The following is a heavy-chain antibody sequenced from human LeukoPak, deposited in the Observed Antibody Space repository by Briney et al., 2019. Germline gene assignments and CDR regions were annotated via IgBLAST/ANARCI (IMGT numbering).Heavy chain of an antibody. Sequence: SVKVSCKASGGTFSSYAISWVRQAPGQGLEWMGRIIPILCIANYAQKFQGRVTITADKSTSTAYMELSSLRSEDTAVYYCARDVVMDCSGGSCSRGRAFAFDIWGQGTMVTVSS. CDR1: GGTFSSYA. D-gene: IGHD2-15*01. CDR2: IIPILCIA. CDR3: ARDVVMDCSGGSCSRGRAFAFDI. V-gene: IGHV1-69*04. J-gene: IGHJ3*02.